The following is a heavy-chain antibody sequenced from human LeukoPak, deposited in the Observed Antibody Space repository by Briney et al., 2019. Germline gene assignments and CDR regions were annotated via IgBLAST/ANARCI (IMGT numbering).Heavy chain of an antibody. CDR3: ARKGGQWLADNWFDP. V-gene: IGHV1-46*01. CDR2: INPSGGGT. Sequence: ASVTVSCKASGYTFTSYYMHWVRQAPGQGLEWMGIINPSGGGTSYAQKFQGRVTMTRDTSTSTVYMELSSLRSEDTAVYYCARKGGQWLADNWFDPWGQGTLVTVSS. D-gene: IGHD6-19*01. CDR1: GYTFTSYY. J-gene: IGHJ5*02.